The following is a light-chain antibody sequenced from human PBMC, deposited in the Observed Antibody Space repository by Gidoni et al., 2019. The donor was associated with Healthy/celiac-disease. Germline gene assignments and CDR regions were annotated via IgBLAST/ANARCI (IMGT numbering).Light chain of an antibody. J-gene: IGKJ1*01. CDR3: QQRSNWLTWT. V-gene: IGKV3-11*01. Sequence: EIVLIQSPATLSLSPGERATLSCRASQSVSSYLAWYQQKPGQAPRLLIYDASNRATGIPARFSGSGSGTDFTLTISSLEPEDFAVYFCQQRSNWLTWTFGQGTKVEIK. CDR2: DAS. CDR1: QSVSSY.